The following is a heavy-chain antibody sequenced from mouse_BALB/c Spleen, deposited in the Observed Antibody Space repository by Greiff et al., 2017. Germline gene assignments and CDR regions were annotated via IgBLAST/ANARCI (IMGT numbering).Heavy chain of an antibody. CDR3: ARTTMPYFDY. D-gene: IGHD2-1*01. V-gene: IGHV1-7*01. CDR1: GYTFTSYW. CDR2: INPSTGYT. J-gene: IGHJ2*01. Sequence: QVQLQQSGAELAKPGASVKMSCKASGYTFTSYWMHWVKQRPGQGLEWIGYINPSTGYTEYNQKFKDKATLTADKSSSTAYMQLSSLTSEDSAVYYCARTTMPYFDYWGQGTTLTVSA.